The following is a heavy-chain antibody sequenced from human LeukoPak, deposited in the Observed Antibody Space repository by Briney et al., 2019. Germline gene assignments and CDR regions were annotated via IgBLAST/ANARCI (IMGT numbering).Heavy chain of an antibody. V-gene: IGHV5-51*01. CDR2: VNPYDGDT. J-gene: IGHJ4*02. D-gene: IGHD2-2*01. Sequence: GESLKISCQASGYTFTNHWVAWVRQVPGKGLEWLGIVNPYDGDTRYGPSFEGQVTISADKSINTAFLQWRSLKASDTAIYFCARGTGGYQYDYWGQGIRVIVSS. CDR1: GYTFTNHW. CDR3: ARGTGGYQYDY.